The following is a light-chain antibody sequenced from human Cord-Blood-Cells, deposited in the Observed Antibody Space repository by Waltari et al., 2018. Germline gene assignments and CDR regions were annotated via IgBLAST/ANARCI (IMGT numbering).Light chain of an antibody. V-gene: IGLV3-1*01. CDR3: QAWDSSTYV. CDR1: KLGDKY. J-gene: IGLJ1*01. CDR2: QDS. Sequence: SYQLTQPTSVSVSPGQTAIIPYPGNKLGDKYACWYQQKPGPSPVLVIYQDSKRPSEIPERFSGSNSGNTATLTISGTQAMDEADYYCQAWDSSTYVFGTGTKVTVL.